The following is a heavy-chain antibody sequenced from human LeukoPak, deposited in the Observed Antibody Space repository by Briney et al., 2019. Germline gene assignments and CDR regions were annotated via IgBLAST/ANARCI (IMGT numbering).Heavy chain of an antibody. V-gene: IGHV3-7*03. CDR2: IKQDGSEK. Sequence: GGSLRLSCSASGFTFSDYWMTWVRQAPGKGLEWVANIKQDGSEKYYVDSVKGRFTISRDNSKNTLYLQMNSLRAEDTAVYYCARRAGGYSHPYDYWGQGTLVTVSS. CDR1: GFTFSDYW. CDR3: ARRAGGYSHPYDY. J-gene: IGHJ4*02. D-gene: IGHD4-23*01.